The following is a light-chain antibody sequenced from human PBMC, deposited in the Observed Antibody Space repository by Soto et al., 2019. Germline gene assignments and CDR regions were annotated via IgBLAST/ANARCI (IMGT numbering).Light chain of an antibody. CDR2: GAS. V-gene: IGKV3-20*01. J-gene: IGKJ4*01. CDR1: QSVSSS. CDR3: QQYGSSPPLT. Sequence: EIVLTQSPGTLSLSPGERATLSCRASQSVSSSLAWYQQKPGQAPRLLIYGASSRATGIPDRFSGSVSGTDFTLTISRLEPEDFAVYYCQQYGSSPPLTFGGGTKVDIK.